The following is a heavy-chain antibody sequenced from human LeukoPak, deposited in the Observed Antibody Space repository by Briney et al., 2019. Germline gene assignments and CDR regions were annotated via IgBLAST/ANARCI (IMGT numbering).Heavy chain of an antibody. CDR1: GFTFSSYA. V-gene: IGHV3-23*01. Sequence: SGGSLRLSCAASGFTFSSYAMSWVRQAPGKGLEWVSAISGSGVSTFYTDSVKGRFTISRDRSKNTLYLQMDSLGAEDTAVYYCARSVDYWGQGTLVIVSS. CDR3: ARSVDY. CDR2: ISGSGVST. D-gene: IGHD1-26*01. J-gene: IGHJ4*02.